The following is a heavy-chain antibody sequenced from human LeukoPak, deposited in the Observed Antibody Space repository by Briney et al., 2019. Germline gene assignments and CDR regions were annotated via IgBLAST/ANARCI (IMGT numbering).Heavy chain of an antibody. Sequence: SETLSLTCTVSGGSISSSSYYWGWIRQPPGKGLECIGYIYYTGSTNYNPSLKSRVTISVDTSKNQLSLKLSSVTAADSAVYYCARGLYIVATGGFDYWGQGTLVTVSS. CDR3: ARGLYIVATGGFDY. CDR2: IYYTGST. J-gene: IGHJ4*02. V-gene: IGHV4-61*05. CDR1: GGSISSSSYY. D-gene: IGHD5-12*01.